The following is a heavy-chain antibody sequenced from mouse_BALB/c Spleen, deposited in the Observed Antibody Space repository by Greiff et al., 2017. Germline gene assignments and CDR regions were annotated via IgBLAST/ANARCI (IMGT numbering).Heavy chain of an antibody. CDR1: GYAFTSYN. V-gene: IGHV1S135*01. Sequence: QLQESGPELVKPGASVKVSCKASGYAFTSYNMYWVKQSHGKSLEWIGYIDPYNGGTSYNQKFKGKATLTVDKSSSTAYMHLNSLTSEDSAVYYCARDYGSSYDYAMDYWGQGTSVTVSS. D-gene: IGHD1-1*01. J-gene: IGHJ4*01. CDR3: ARDYGSSYDYAMDY. CDR2: IDPYNGGT.